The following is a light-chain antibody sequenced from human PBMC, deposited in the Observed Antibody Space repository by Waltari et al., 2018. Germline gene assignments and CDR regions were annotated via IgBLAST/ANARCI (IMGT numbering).Light chain of an antibody. Sequence: DVQMTQSPSTLSASVGDRVTITCRASHSVNIYLAWYRQKPGKAPNLLIYQASALEGGVPSRFSGSGSGTDFTLTINSLQPDDFATYYCQQYNNFPWTFGQGSKVEI. CDR3: QQYNNFPWT. CDR1: HSVNIY. J-gene: IGKJ1*01. V-gene: IGKV1-5*03. CDR2: QAS.